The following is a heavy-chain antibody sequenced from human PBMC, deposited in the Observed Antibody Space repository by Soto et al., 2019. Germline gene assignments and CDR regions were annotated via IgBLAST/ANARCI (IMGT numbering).Heavy chain of an antibody. V-gene: IGHV3-66*01. CDR1: GFTVSTKY. J-gene: IGHJ4*02. CDR3: ARDPWAADY. D-gene: IGHD3-16*01. Sequence: EVQLVESGGGLVQPGGSLRLSCAASGFTVSTKYMSWVRQAPGKGLEWVSVIYSGGSTFYADSVRGRFTISRDNSKNTVNLQLNRLRAEDTAVYYCARDPWAADYWGPGNLVTVSS. CDR2: IYSGGST.